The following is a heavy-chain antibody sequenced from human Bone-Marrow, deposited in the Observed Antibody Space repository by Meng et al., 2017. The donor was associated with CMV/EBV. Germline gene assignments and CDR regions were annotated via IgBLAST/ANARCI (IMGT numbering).Heavy chain of an antibody. CDR3: ASPKTGIAAAGPIWGEFDY. Sequence: SEPLSLTCTVSGGSISSSSYYWGWIRQPPGKGLEWIGSIYYSGSTYYNPSLKSRVTISVDTSKNQFSLKLSSVTAADTAVYYCASPKTGIAAAGPIWGEFDYWGQGTLVTVSS. D-gene: IGHD6-13*01. J-gene: IGHJ4*02. CDR2: IYYSGST. V-gene: IGHV4-39*07. CDR1: GGSISSSSYY.